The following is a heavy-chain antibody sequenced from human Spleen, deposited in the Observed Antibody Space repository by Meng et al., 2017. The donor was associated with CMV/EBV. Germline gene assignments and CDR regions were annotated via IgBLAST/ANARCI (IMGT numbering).Heavy chain of an antibody. J-gene: IGHJ4*02. V-gene: IGHV3-23*01. CDR1: GFSFDDYA. CDR3: AKAEEPPRLVESFLHY. CDR2: IRGNGDVT. Sequence: GGSLRLSCAASGFSFDDYAMTWVRLAPGKGLEWVSVIRGNGDVTHYAESVKGRFTISRDNSKNTLFLQMHSLRAEDTAIYYCAKAEEPPRLVESFLHYWGQGTLVTVSS. D-gene: IGHD5-24*01.